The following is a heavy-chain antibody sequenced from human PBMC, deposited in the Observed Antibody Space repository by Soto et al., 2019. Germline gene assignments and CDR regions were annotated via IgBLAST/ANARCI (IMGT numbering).Heavy chain of an antibody. CDR2: ISYSGTT. CDR3: AREGYNFGPFDY. V-gene: IGHV4-59*01. J-gene: IGHJ4*02. Sequence: SETLSLTCTVSGGSLSSYYWSWIRRPPGMGLQWIASISYSGTTNYNSSLKSRVTISIDTSKNQFSLKFNSVTAADTAVYYCAREGYNFGPFDYWGQGALVT. CDR1: GGSLSSYY. D-gene: IGHD5-18*01.